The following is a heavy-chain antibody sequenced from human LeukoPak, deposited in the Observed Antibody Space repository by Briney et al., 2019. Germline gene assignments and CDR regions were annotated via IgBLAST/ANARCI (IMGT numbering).Heavy chain of an antibody. CDR1: GYSFINHW. CDR3: ARRGIAVAGSPAEDFHH. J-gene: IGHJ1*01. D-gene: IGHD6-19*01. Sequence: GESLKSSCQGPGYSFINHWSGWVRQMPGKGLEWMGIIYPGDSDTRYSPSFQGQVTISADKSISTAYLHWSSLKASDTAMYYCARRGIAVAGSPAEDFHHWGQGTVVSVS. CDR2: IYPGDSDT. V-gene: IGHV5-51*01.